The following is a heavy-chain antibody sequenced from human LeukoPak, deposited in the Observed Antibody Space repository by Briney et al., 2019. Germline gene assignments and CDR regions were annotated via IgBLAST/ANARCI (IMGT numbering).Heavy chain of an antibody. D-gene: IGHD6-19*01. J-gene: IGHJ5*02. Sequence: GASVKVSCKASGYTFTTYDINWVRQATGQGLEWMGWMNPNSGNTGYAQKFQGRVTMTRNTSISTANMELSSLRSEDTAVYYCARGRGSGHKENWFDPWGQGTLVTVSS. CDR1: GYTFTTYD. V-gene: IGHV1-8*01. CDR2: MNPNSGNT. CDR3: ARGRGSGHKENWFDP.